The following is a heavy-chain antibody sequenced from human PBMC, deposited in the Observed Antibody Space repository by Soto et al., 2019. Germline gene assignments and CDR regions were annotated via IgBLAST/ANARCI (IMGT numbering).Heavy chain of an antibody. Sequence: GGSLRLSCAASGFTFSSYWMSWVRQAPGKGLEWVANIKQDGSEKYYVDSVKGRFTISRDTSKNILYLQMNSLRVEDTAIYYCAKGHGDESRFDPWGQGTLVTVSS. J-gene: IGHJ5*02. CDR3: AKGHGDESRFDP. CDR1: GFTFSSYW. CDR2: IKQDGSEK. V-gene: IGHV3-7*03. D-gene: IGHD4-17*01.